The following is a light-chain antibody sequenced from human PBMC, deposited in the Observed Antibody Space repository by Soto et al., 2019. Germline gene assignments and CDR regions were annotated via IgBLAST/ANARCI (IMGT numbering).Light chain of an antibody. V-gene: IGKV1-39*01. CDR1: QTIATF. CDR2: GAS. J-gene: IGKJ5*01. CDR3: QLSHTTLT. Sequence: DIQMTQSPSSLSASVGDRVTITCRASQTIATFLNWYQQKPGKAPKLLIYGASTLQSGVPSRFSGSGSGADFTLTISSLQPEDSATYYCQLSHTTLTFGQGTRLESK.